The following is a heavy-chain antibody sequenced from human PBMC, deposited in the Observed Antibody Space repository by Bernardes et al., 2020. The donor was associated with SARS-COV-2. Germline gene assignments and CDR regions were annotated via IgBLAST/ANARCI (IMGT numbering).Heavy chain of an antibody. CDR2: INHSGST. Sequence: SETLSLTCAVYGGSFSGYYWSWMRQRPGKGLEWIGEINHSGSTNYNPSLKSRVTISVDTSKNQFSLKLSSVTAADTAVYYWARRTKITMIVIAVVGWFDPWGQGTLVTVSS. CDR3: ARRTKITMIVIAVVGWFDP. J-gene: IGHJ5*02. V-gene: IGHV4-34*01. CDR1: GGSFSGYY. D-gene: IGHD3-22*01.